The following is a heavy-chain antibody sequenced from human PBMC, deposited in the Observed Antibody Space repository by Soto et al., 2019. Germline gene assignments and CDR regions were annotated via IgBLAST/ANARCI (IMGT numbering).Heavy chain of an antibody. CDR2: IHQNGTER. V-gene: IGHV3-7*01. D-gene: IGHD3-10*01. Sequence: EVQLVESGGGLVHPGGFLRLSCVVSGFTFSGYWMHWVRQAPGKGLECVANIHQNGTERYYVDSVKGRFTISRDNAKNSLYLHMNSLRAEDTAVYYCLGSGSFSLWGQGTLVTVSS. CDR3: LGSGSFSL. CDR1: GFTFSGYW. J-gene: IGHJ4*02.